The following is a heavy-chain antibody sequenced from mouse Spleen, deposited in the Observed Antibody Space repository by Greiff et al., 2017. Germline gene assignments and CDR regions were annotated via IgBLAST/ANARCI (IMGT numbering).Heavy chain of an antibody. V-gene: IGHV5-12-1*01. CDR3: TRHGGNYFDN. Sequence: DVKLVESGGGLVKPEGSLKLSCAASGFGFSNFGMAWIRQTPEKRLEWVATLSKDGLSTYYLDNVEGRFSISRDNAKNTLYLQMSSLKSEDTAMYYCTRHGGNYFDNWGQGTTLTVSS. CDR1: GFGFSNFG. J-gene: IGHJ2*01. CDR2: LSKDGLST.